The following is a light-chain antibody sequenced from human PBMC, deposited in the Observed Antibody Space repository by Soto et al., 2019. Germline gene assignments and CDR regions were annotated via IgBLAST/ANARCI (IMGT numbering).Light chain of an antibody. CDR2: GVS. J-gene: IGLJ3*02. Sequence: QSALTQPASVSGSPGQSITISCTGTSSDVGGYNYVSWYQQHPGKAPKLIIFGVSGRPSGVSPRFSGSKSGNTASLTISGLQAEDEADYYCSSYTISDTPGVFGGGTKVTVL. CDR3: SSYTISDTPGV. V-gene: IGLV2-14*03. CDR1: SSDVGGYNY.